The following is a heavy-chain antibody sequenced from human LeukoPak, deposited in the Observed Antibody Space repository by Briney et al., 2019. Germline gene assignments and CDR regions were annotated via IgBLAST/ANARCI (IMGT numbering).Heavy chain of an antibody. CDR3: AKASYGGYVGGYFDY. J-gene: IGHJ4*02. Sequence: GGSLRLSCAASGFTFSSYSMNWVRQAPGKGLEWVSYISSSSTIYYADSVKGRFTISRDNAKNSLYLQMNSLRAEDTAVYYCAKASYGGYVGGYFDYWGQGTLVTVSS. V-gene: IGHV3-48*01. CDR2: ISSSSTI. D-gene: IGHD5-12*01. CDR1: GFTFSSYS.